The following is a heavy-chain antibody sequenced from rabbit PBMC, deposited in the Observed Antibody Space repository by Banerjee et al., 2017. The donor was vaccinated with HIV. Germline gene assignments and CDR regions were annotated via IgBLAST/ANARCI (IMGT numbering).Heavy chain of an antibody. CDR1: GIDFSNYG. V-gene: IGHV1S45*01. CDR3: VRDLAGVIGWNFNL. J-gene: IGHJ4*01. D-gene: IGHD4-1*01. CDR2: INTSSGNT. Sequence: QEQLVESGGGLVTLGGSLKLSCKASGIDFSNYGISWVRQAPGKGLEWIACINTSSGNTVYASWAKGRFTISKTSSTTVTLQMTSLTAADTATYFCVRDLAGVIGWNFNLWGPGTLVTVS.